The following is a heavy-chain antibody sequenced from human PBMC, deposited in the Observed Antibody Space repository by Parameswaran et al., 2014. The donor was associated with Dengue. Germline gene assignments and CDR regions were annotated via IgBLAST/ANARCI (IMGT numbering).Heavy chain of an antibody. D-gene: IGHD6-19*01. Sequence: WVRQAPGQGLEWMGWINPNSGDTYVAQKFQGRVTMTRDTSISTAYMELSRLRSDDTAVHYCARSSGWHLHIDYWGQGTLVTVSS. CDR2: INPNSGDT. V-gene: IGHV1-2*02. J-gene: IGHJ4*02. CDR3: ARSSGWHLHIDY.